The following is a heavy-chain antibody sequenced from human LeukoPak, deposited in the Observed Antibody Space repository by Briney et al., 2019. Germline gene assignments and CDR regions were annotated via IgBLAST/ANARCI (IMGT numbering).Heavy chain of an antibody. Sequence: SVKVSCKASGGTFSSYAISWVRQAPGQGLEWMGGIIPIFGTANYAQKFQGRVTITADKSTSTAYMELSSLRSEDTAVYYCARLGLQNYDILTGYPGGPDYWGQGTLVTVSS. V-gene: IGHV1-69*06. J-gene: IGHJ4*02. CDR3: ARLGLQNYDILTGYPGGPDY. CDR2: IIPIFGTA. D-gene: IGHD3-9*01. CDR1: GGTFSSYA.